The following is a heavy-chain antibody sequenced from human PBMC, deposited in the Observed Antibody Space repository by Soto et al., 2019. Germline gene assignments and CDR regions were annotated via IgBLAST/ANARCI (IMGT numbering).Heavy chain of an antibody. CDR1: GGSISSSSYY. CDR2: IYYSGST. D-gene: IGHD6-19*01. J-gene: IGHJ4*02. CDR3: ARHGLSYSSGWYYFDY. V-gene: IGHV4-39*01. Sequence: QLQLQESGPGLVKPSETLSLTCTVSGGSISSSSYYWGWIRQPPGKGLEWIGSIYYSGSTYYNPSLKSRVTISVDTSKHQFSLKLSSVTAADTAVYYCARHGLSYSSGWYYFDYWGQGTLVTVSS.